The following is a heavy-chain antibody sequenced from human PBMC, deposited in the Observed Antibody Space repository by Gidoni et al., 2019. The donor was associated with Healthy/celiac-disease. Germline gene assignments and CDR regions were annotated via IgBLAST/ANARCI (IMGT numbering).Heavy chain of an antibody. J-gene: IGHJ5*02. CDR1: GVPFRSYA. D-gene: IGHD3-22*01. V-gene: IGHV1-69*01. CDR3: ARDPPYYYDSSGYYWFDP. Sequence: QVQLVQSGAEVKKPGSSVTVSCKAPGVPFRSYAISWVRQAPGQGLEWMGGIIPIFGTANYAQKFQGRGTITADESTSTAYMELSSLRSEDTAVYYCARDPPYYYDSSGYYWFDPWGQGTLVTVSS. CDR2: IIPIFGTA.